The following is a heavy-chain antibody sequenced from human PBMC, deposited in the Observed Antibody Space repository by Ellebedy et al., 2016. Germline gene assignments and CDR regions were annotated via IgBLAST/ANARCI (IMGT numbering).Heavy chain of an antibody. Sequence: GGSLRLXXAASGFTFSSYAMSWVRQAPGKGLEWVSGMTGSGGSTNYADFVKGRLTISRDNSKKTLYLQMNSLRVEDTAVYYCAKGIPYCGGDCYPTSFDYWGQGTLVTVSS. D-gene: IGHD2-21*02. V-gene: IGHV3-23*01. CDR1: GFTFSSYA. J-gene: IGHJ4*02. CDR2: MTGSGGST. CDR3: AKGIPYCGGDCYPTSFDY.